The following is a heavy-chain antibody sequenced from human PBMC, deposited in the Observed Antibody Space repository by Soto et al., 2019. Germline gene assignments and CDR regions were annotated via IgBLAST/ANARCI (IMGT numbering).Heavy chain of an antibody. CDR2: INAGNGNT. Sequence: GASLKVSCKASGYTFTSYAMHWVRQAPGQRLEWMGWINAGNGNTKYSQKFQGRVTITRDTSASTAYMELSSLRSEDTAVYYCATVTYYGSGRYYYYYGMDVWGQGTTVTVSS. V-gene: IGHV1-3*01. CDR1: GYTFTSYA. D-gene: IGHD3-10*01. J-gene: IGHJ6*02. CDR3: ATVTYYGSGRYYYYYGMDV.